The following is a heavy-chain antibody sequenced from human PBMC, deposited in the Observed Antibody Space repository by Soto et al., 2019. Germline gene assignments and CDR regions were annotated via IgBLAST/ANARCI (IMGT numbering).Heavy chain of an antibody. J-gene: IGHJ4*02. CDR2: VSASGSIT. V-gene: IGHV3-23*01. CDR3: AKGDCSGGRCYRGFDY. CDR1: GFRFSNYD. Sequence: EVQVLESGGGLVQPGGSLRLSCGASGFRFSNYDMSWVRQAPGKGLEWVSGVSASGSITSYADSAKGRFTISRDNAKNAMLLQMNSLRAEDTAVYCCAKGDCSGGRCYRGFDYWGQGTLVTVSA. D-gene: IGHD2-15*01.